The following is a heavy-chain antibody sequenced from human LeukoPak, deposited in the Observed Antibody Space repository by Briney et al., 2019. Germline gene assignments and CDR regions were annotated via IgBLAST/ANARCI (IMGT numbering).Heavy chain of an antibody. V-gene: IGHV4-59*08. J-gene: IGHJ5*02. Sequence: SETLSLTCTVSRASISSDYWNWIWQPPGKGLEWIGYIYYSGSTNYNPSPKSRVTISVDTSKNQFSLKLSSVTAADTAVYYCALMYSSSRYWFYPWGQGTLVTVSS. CDR2: IYYSGST. D-gene: IGHD6-13*01. CDR1: RASISSDY. CDR3: ALMYSSSRYWFYP.